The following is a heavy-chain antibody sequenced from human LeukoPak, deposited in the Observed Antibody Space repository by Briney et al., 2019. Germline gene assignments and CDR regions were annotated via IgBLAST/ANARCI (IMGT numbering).Heavy chain of an antibody. CDR1: GFTFSSYG. CDR3: ARDHLVVVAATLYYYYYYGMDV. V-gene: IGHV3-30*03. J-gene: IGHJ6*02. D-gene: IGHD2-15*01. Sequence: GRSLRLSCAASGFTFSSYGMHWVRQAPGKGLEWVAVISYDGSNKYYADSVKGRFTISRDNAKNSLYLQMNSLRAEDTAVYYCARDHLVVVAATLYYYYYYGMDVWGQGTTVTVSS. CDR2: ISYDGSNK.